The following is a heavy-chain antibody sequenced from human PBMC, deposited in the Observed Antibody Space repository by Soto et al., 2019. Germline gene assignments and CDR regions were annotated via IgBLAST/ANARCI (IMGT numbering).Heavy chain of an antibody. V-gene: IGHV1-69*02. Sequence: QVQLVQSGAEVKKPGSSVKVSCKASGGTFSSYTISWVRQAPGQGLEWMGRLIPILGIANYAQKFQGSVTITEDKSTSTAYMQLRSLSSEDTAVYYCARESATVTTYANAFDIWCQWTMVTVSS. CDR2: LIPILGIA. D-gene: IGHD4-17*01. CDR3: ARESATVTTYANAFDI. CDR1: GGTFSSYT. J-gene: IGHJ3*02.